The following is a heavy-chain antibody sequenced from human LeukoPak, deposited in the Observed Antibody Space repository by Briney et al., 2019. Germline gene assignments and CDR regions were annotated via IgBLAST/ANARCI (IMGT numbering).Heavy chain of an antibody. Sequence: SQTLSLTCTVSGGSISSGSYYWSWIRQPAGKGLEWIGRIYTSGSTNYNPSLKSRATISVDTSKNQFSLKLSSVTAADTAVYYCASGGVVADPYFDYWGQGTLVTVSS. CDR3: ASGGVVADPYFDY. CDR1: GGSISSGSYY. J-gene: IGHJ4*02. CDR2: IYTSGST. D-gene: IGHD2-15*01. V-gene: IGHV4-61*02.